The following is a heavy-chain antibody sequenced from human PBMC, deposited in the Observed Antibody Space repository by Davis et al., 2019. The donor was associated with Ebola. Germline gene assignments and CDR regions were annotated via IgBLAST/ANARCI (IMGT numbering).Heavy chain of an antibody. D-gene: IGHD3-3*02. Sequence: KVSCKGSGYRFTSYWIGWVRQMPGKGLEWMGIIYPDDSDTRYSPSFQGQVTISADESISTAYLQWSSLKASDTAMYYCARGTSLARNFDYWGQGTLVTVS. J-gene: IGHJ4*02. CDR3: ARGTSLARNFDY. CDR2: IYPDDSDT. CDR1: GYRFTSYW. V-gene: IGHV5-51*01.